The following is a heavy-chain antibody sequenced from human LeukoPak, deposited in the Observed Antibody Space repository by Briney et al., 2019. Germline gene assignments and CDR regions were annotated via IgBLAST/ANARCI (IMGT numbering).Heavy chain of an antibody. CDR1: GGSISSSSYY. CDR3: ARIKAAGFDYFDY. Sequence: SETLSLTCTVSGGSISSSSYYWGWIRQPPGKGLEWIGSIYYSGSTYYNPSLKSRVTISVDTSKNQFSLKLSSVTAADTAVYYCARIKAAGFDYFDYWGQGTLVTVSS. V-gene: IGHV4-39*07. D-gene: IGHD6-13*01. J-gene: IGHJ4*02. CDR2: IYYSGST.